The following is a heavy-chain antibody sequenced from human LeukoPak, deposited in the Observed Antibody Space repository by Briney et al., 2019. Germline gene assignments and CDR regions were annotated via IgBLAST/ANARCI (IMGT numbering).Heavy chain of an antibody. CDR3: AKGGYGGNAPGY. CDR1: GFTFSSYG. D-gene: IGHD4-23*01. V-gene: IGHV3-30*18. CDR2: ISYDGSNK. Sequence: GGSLRLSCAASGFTFSSYGMHWVRQAPGKGLEWVAVISYDGSNKYYADSVKGRFTISRDNSKNTLYLQMNSLRAEDTAVYYCAKGGYGGNAPGYWGQGTLVTVSS. J-gene: IGHJ4*02.